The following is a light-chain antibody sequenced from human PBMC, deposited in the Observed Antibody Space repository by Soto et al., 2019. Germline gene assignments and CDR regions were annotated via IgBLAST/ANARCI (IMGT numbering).Light chain of an antibody. V-gene: IGKV1-5*01. J-gene: IGKJ1*01. CDR2: DAS. Sequence: SPITQSPYTLSASVGYRVTITFLASQTITRWMAWYQQKPGKAPKLLIYDASTLESGVPSRFSGSRSGTEFTLTISSLQPDDFATYYCQQYNIYSWTFGQ. CDR3: QQYNIYSWT. CDR1: QTITRW.